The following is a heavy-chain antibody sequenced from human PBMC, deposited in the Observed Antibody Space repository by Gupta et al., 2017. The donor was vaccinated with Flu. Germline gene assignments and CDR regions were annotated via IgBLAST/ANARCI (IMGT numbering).Heavy chain of an antibody. CDR3: SRLDQVPGDFDI. V-gene: IGHV5-51*01. Sequence: EMQLVQSGAEVKKQGEFLKISCQASAYSHRGNFSNYLIGWVRQMPGRGLEWMGIIYPSEHDTEDSPPFQGQVTISADESVNSADLQWDSTQASENAIYYWSRLDQVPGDFDICCQVTLVTVSS. D-gene: IGHD2-2*01. CDR1: AYSHRGNFSNYL. CDR2: IYPSEHDT. J-gene: IGHJ3*02.